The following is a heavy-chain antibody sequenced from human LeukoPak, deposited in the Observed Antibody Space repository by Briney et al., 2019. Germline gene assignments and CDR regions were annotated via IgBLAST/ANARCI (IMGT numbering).Heavy chain of an antibody. CDR2: IGAYNGNT. CDR1: GYTFTSYG. J-gene: IGHJ5*02. V-gene: IGHV1-18*01. D-gene: IGHD2-2*01. Sequence: ASVKVSCKASGYTFTSYGISWVRQAPGQGLEWMGWIGAYNGNTNYAQKLQGRVTMTTDTSTSTAYMELRSLRSDDTAVYYCARWQRDIVVVPAADSNWFDPWGQGTLVTVSS. CDR3: ARWQRDIVVVPAADSNWFDP.